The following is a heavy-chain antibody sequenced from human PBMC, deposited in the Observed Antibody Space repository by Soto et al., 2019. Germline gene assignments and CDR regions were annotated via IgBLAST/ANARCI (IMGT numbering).Heavy chain of an antibody. CDR2: INHSGSA. D-gene: IGHD6-19*01. Sequence: QVQLQQSGAGLLKPSETLSLTCAVYGESFSAYIWTWIRQTPGKGLQWIGQINHSGSASYNPSLKSRVTISVDTSNSQFSLELSSVTAADTAVYYCARGLITGSHYSGGWYYFDSWGQGTQVTVSS. J-gene: IGHJ4*02. CDR1: GESFSAYI. CDR3: ARGLITGSHYSGGWYYFDS. V-gene: IGHV4-34*01.